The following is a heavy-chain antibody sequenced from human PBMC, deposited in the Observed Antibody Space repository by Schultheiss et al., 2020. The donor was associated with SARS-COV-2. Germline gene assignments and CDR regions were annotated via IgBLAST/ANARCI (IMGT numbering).Heavy chain of an antibody. D-gene: IGHD1-26*01. Sequence: GGSLRLSCAASGFTFSSYGMHWVRQAPGKGLEWVSYISSSSSTIYYADSVKGRFTISRDNAKNSLYLQMNSLRAEDTAVYYCARGVGAIEYWGQGTLVTVSS. J-gene: IGHJ4*02. CDR1: GFTFSSYG. CDR2: ISSSSSTI. CDR3: ARGVGAIEY. V-gene: IGHV3-48*01.